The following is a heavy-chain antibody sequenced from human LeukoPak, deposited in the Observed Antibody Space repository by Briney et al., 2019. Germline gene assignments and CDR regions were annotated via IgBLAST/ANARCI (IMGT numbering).Heavy chain of an antibody. V-gene: IGHV3-23*01. CDR3: AKDLKLRFLEGYYYGMDV. J-gene: IGHJ6*02. CDR2: ISDSGGDT. D-gene: IGHD3-3*01. Sequence: PGGSLRLSCAASGFIFNNFALNWVRQAPGKGLEWVSDISDSGGDTYYADSVRGRFTISRDNFKNTLYLQMNSLRAEDTAVYYCAKDLKLRFLEGYYYGMDVWGQGTTVTVSS. CDR1: GFIFNNFA.